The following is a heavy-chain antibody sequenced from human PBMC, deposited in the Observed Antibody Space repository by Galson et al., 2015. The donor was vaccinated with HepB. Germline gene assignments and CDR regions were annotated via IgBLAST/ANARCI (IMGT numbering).Heavy chain of an antibody. D-gene: IGHD2-15*01. Sequence: TLSLTCTVSGGSISSGSYYWSWIRQPAGKGLEWIGRIYTSGSTNYNPSLKSRVTMSVDTSKNQFSLKLSSVTAADTAVYYCARVAPPGGVVAGESAFDIWGQGTMVTVSS. CDR3: ARVAPPGGVVAGESAFDI. CDR1: GGSISSGSYY. J-gene: IGHJ3*02. V-gene: IGHV4-61*02. CDR2: IYTSGST.